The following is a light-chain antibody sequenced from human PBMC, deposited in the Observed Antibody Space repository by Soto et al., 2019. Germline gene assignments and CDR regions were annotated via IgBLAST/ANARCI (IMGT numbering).Light chain of an antibody. V-gene: IGKV1-33*01. CDR2: DAS. CDR1: QDISNY. CDR3: QQYDNLPLT. Sequence: DIHLTQSPSFLSASVGDRVTITCQASQDISNYLNWYQQKPGKAPKLLIYDASNLETGVPSRFSGSGSGTDFTFTISSLQPEDIATYYCQQYDNLPLTFGPGTKVDIK. J-gene: IGKJ3*01.